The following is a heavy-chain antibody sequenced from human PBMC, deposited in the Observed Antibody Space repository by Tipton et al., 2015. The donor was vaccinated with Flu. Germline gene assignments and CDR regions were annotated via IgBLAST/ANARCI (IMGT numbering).Heavy chain of an antibody. V-gene: IGHV1-2*02. CDR1: GYTFTGYY. CDR3: ARPCSTTTCYAVRRSIKPHDY. Sequence: QSGAEVKKPGASVKVSCKASGYTFTGYYMHWVRQAPGQGLEWMGWINPSNGGTNFAQKFQGRVTMTRNTSISTAYLELSRLRSDDTAVYYGARPCSTTTCYAVRRSIKPHDYWGQGTLVTVSS. J-gene: IGHJ4*02. CDR2: INPSNGGT. D-gene: IGHD2-2*01.